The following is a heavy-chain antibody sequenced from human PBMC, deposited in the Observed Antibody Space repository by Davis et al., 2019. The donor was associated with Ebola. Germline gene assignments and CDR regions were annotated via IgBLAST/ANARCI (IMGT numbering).Heavy chain of an antibody. D-gene: IGHD1-26*01. CDR3: ARLIGSYPSWFDP. J-gene: IGHJ5*02. V-gene: IGHV3-21*01. CDR1: GFTFSSSW. CDR2: ISSSNSYI. Sequence: GESLKISCAASGFTFSSSWMHWVRQVPGKGLEWVSSISSSNSYIYYADSVKGRFTISRDNAKNSLYLQMNSLRAEDTAVYYCARLIGSYPSWFDPWGQGTLVTVSS.